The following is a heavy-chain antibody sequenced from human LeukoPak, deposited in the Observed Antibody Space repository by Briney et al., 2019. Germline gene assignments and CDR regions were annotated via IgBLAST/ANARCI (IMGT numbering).Heavy chain of an antibody. V-gene: IGHV1-69*04. J-gene: IGHJ5*02. CDR3: ARRIFNIAVAGTGNWFDP. CDR2: IIPILGIA. CDR1: GGTFSSYA. Sequence: ASVKVSCKASGGTFSSYAISWVRQAPGQGLEWMGRIIPILGIANYAQKFQGRVTITADKSTSTAYMELSSLRSEDTAVYYCARRIFNIAVAGTGNWFDPWGQGTLVTVSS. D-gene: IGHD6-19*01.